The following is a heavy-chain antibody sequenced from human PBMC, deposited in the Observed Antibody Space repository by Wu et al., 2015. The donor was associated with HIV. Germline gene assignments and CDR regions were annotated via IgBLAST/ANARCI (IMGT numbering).Heavy chain of an antibody. CDR2: INPSAGST. D-gene: IGHD1-26*01. CDR3: ARTILYSGSYFDY. Sequence: QVQLVQSGAEVKKPGASVKVSCKASGYTFNSYFIHWVRQAPGQGLEWMGIINPSAGSTSYAQKFQGRVTMTRDTSTSTVYMELSGLRSDDTAVYFCARTILYSGSYFDYWGQGTLVTVSS. J-gene: IGHJ4*02. CDR1: GYTFNSYF. V-gene: IGHV1-46*02.